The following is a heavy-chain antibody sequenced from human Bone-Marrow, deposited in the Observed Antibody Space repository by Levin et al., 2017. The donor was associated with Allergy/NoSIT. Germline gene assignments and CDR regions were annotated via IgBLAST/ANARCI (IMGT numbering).Heavy chain of an antibody. V-gene: IGHV1-2*06. Sequence: GESLKISCKASGYTFTGYYMHWVRQAPGQGLEWMGRINPNSGGTNYAQKFQGRVTMTRDTSISTAYMELSRLRSDDTAVYYCASLHQSSGWCFFDYWGQGTLVTVSS. CDR2: INPNSGGT. CDR3: ASLHQSSGWCFFDY. D-gene: IGHD6-19*01. J-gene: IGHJ4*02. CDR1: GYTFTGYY.